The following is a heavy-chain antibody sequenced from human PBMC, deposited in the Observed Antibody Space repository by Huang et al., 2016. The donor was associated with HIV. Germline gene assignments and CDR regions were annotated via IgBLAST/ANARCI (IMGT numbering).Heavy chain of an antibody. CDR2: IRSSSKSK. Sequence: EVQLVESGGGLVQPGRSLRLSCVASGFTFGDFNMNWVRQAPGKGLDGVSYIRSSSKSKVYADSVRGRFSISRDNARNSLYLQLNSLRVDDTAVYYCARESCSGGTCYLFDFWGQGVLVTVSS. CDR3: ARESCSGGTCYLFDF. CDR1: GFTFGDFN. V-gene: IGHV3-48*01. J-gene: IGHJ4*02. D-gene: IGHD2-15*01.